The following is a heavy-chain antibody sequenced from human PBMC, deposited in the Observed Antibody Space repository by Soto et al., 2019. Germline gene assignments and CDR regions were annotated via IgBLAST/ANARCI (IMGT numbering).Heavy chain of an antibody. CDR3: ARFALKIAAAGFTGFDP. J-gene: IGHJ5*02. V-gene: IGHV1-3*01. Sequence: GASVKVSCKASGYTFTSYAMHWVRQAPGQRLEWMGWINAGNGNTKYSQKFQGRVTITRDTSASTAYMELSSLRSEDTAVYYCARFALKIAAAGFTGFDPWGQGTLVTVSS. D-gene: IGHD6-13*01. CDR2: INAGNGNT. CDR1: GYTFTSYA.